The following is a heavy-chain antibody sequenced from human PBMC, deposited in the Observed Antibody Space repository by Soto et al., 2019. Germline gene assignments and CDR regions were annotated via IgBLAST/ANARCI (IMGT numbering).Heavy chain of an antibody. CDR1: GFTFSDYA. CDR2: LGGSNSDT. Sequence: EEQLLESGGGLVQPGGSLRLSCAASGFTFSDYAMSWVRQAPGKGLEWVSGLGGSNSDTHYAASVEGRFTVSRDNSKNTLYLQMTSLRAEDTAVYYCAKDVSYGDPFVYWGQGTLVTVSS. D-gene: IGHD4-17*01. V-gene: IGHV3-23*01. CDR3: AKDVSYGDPFVY. J-gene: IGHJ4*02.